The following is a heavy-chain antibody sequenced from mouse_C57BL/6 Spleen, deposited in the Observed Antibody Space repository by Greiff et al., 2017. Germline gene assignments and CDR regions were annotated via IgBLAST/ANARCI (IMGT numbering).Heavy chain of an antibody. V-gene: IGHV1-52*01. CDR1: GYTFTSYW. CDR2: IDPSDSET. CDR3: ASQTAQATPFDY. D-gene: IGHD3-2*02. Sequence: QVQLQQSGAELVRPGSSVKLSCKASGYTFTSYWMHWVKQRPIQGLEWIGNIDPSDSETHYNQKFKDKATLTVDKSSSTAYMQLSSLTSEDSAVYYCASQTAQATPFDYWGQGTTLTVSS. J-gene: IGHJ2*01.